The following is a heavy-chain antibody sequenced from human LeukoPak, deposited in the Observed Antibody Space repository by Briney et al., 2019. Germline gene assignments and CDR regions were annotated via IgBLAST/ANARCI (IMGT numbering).Heavy chain of an antibody. CDR2: IESSTDGGTT. Sequence: PGGSLRLSCAASGPTFRNAFMNWVRQAPGKGLEWVGRIESSTDGGTTDYAAPVKGRFTMSRHDSKNTLYLQMNNVKTEDTGVYYCTTSPGITVFGVVTDYWGQGTLVIVSS. CDR3: TTSPGITVFGVVTDY. J-gene: IGHJ4*02. V-gene: IGHV3-15*04. D-gene: IGHD3-3*01. CDR1: GPTFRNAF.